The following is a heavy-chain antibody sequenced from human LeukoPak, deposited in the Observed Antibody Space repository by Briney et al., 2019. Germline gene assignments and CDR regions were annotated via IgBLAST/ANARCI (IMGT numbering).Heavy chain of an antibody. J-gene: IGHJ4*02. V-gene: IGHV4-59*01. CDR3: ARGDSSGYYPPGYFDY. Sequence: SETLSLTCTVSGDSISSYYWSWIRQPPGKGLEWIGYIYYSGSTNYNPSLKSRVTISVDTSKNQFSLKLSSVTAADTAVYYCARGDSSGYYPPGYFDYWGQGTLVTVSS. CDR1: GDSISSYY. D-gene: IGHD3-22*01. CDR2: IYYSGST.